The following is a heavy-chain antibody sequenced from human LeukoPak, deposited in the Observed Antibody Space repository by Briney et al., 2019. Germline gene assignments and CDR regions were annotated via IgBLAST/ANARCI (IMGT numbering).Heavy chain of an antibody. CDR1: GGSISSYY. Sequence: SETLSLTCTVSGGSISSYYWNWIRHPPGKGLEWIGYIYYSGSTNYNPSLKSRVTISVDTSKSQFSLKLNSVTAADTAVYYCARGGAHYYYGMDVWGQGTTVTVSS. J-gene: IGHJ6*02. V-gene: IGHV4-59*01. CDR3: ARGGAHYYYGMDV. CDR2: IYYSGST.